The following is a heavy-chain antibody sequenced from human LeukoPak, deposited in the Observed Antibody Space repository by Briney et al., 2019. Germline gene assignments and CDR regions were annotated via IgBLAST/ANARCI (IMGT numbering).Heavy chain of an antibody. D-gene: IGHD3-9*01. V-gene: IGHV3-23*01. Sequence: GGSLRLSCAASGFTFSSYGMSWVRQAPGKGLEWVSAISGSGGSTYYADSVKGRFTISRDNSKNTLSLQMNSLRAVDTAVYYCARTTKEFDILTGYYFDYWGQGTLVTVSS. CDR1: GFTFSSYG. J-gene: IGHJ4*02. CDR3: ARTTKEFDILTGYYFDY. CDR2: ISGSGGST.